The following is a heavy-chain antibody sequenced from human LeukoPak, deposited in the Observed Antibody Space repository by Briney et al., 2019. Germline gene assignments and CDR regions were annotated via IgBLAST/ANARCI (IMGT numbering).Heavy chain of an antibody. CDR3: ARGSSSSWYKYFFDY. CDR1: GYTLTGYY. V-gene: IGHV1-2*02. CDR2: INPDSGGT. D-gene: IGHD6-13*01. J-gene: IGHJ4*02. Sequence: ASVKVSCKASGYTLTGYYMRWVRQAPGQGLEWMGWINPDSGGTKYAQRFQGRVTMTRDTSISTAYMELSRLRSDGTAVYYCARGSSSSWYKYFFDYWGQGTPVTVSS.